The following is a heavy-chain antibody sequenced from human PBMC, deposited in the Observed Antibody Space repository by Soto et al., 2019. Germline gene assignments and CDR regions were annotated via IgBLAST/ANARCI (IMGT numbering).Heavy chain of an antibody. V-gene: IGHV3-23*01. J-gene: IGHJ5*02. Sequence: EVQLLESGGGLVQPGGSLRLSCAASGFTFSSYAMSWVRQAPGKGLEWVSAISGSGGSTYYAGTVKGRFTISRDNSKNALYLQMNSLRAEDTAVYYCAKAAAGREKSWFDPWGQGTLVTVSS. CDR3: AKAAAGREKSWFDP. D-gene: IGHD6-13*01. CDR2: ISGSGGST. CDR1: GFTFSSYA.